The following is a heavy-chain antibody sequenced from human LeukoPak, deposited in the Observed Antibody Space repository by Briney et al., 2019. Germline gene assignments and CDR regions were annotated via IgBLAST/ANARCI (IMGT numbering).Heavy chain of an antibody. CDR2: IHHSGST. D-gene: IGHD6-13*01. V-gene: IGHV4-34*01. Sequence: SETLSLTCAVYGGSFSGYYWSWIRQPPEKGLECIGEIHHSGSTNYNPSLKSRVTLSVDTSKNQFSLKLSSVTAADTAVYYCARLVAAAGTGANYYYYYMDVWGKGTTVTISS. CDR3: ARLVAAAGTGANYYYYYMDV. J-gene: IGHJ6*03. CDR1: GGSFSGYY.